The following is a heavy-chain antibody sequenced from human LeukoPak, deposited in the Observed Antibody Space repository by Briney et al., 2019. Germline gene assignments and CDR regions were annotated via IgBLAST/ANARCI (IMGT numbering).Heavy chain of an antibody. V-gene: IGHV4-39*01. J-gene: IGHJ4*02. CDR2: IYYSGST. Sequence: SETLSLTCTVSGGSISSPSYYWGWLRQPPGKGLEWIGSIYYSGSTYYNPSLKSRVTISVDKSKNQFSLKLSSVTAADTAVYYCARHSYYYDSSDFYYFFDYWGQGTLVTVSS. D-gene: IGHD3-22*01. CDR3: ARHSYYYDSSDFYYFFDY. CDR1: GGSISSPSYY.